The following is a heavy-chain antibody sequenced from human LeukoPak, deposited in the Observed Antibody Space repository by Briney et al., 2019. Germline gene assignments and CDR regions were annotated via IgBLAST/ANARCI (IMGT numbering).Heavy chain of an antibody. CDR1: GFTFSSYA. Sequence: GGSLRLSCAASGFTFSSYAMHWVRQAPGKGLEWVAVISYDGSNKYYADSVKGRFTISRDNSKNTLYLQMNSLRAEDTAVCYCARDLERGWEILQGMDVGGEGTTVTVSS. CDR3: ARDLERGWEILQGMDV. CDR2: ISYDGSNK. D-gene: IGHD1-26*01. J-gene: IGHJ6*04. V-gene: IGHV3-30-3*01.